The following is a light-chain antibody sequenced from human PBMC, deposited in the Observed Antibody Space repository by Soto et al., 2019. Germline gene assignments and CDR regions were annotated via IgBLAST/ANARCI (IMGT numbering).Light chain of an antibody. J-gene: IGKJ1*01. CDR2: DAS. CDR3: QQYNSYSGT. Sequence: DIQMTQSPSTLSATPGDRVTITCRASQSISSWLAWYQHKPGKAPKLLIYDASNLDSGVPSRFRGSGSGTEFSLTISSLQSEDFATYYCQQYNSYSGTFGQGTKVDIK. CDR1: QSISSW. V-gene: IGKV1-5*01.